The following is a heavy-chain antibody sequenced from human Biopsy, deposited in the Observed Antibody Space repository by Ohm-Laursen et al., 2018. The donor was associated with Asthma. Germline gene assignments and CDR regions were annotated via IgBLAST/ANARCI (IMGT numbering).Heavy chain of an antibody. Sequence: PGTLSLTCTVSPGSISDYYWNWIRQFPGKGLEWIGYVYSTGSTRYNPSLKSRVTISVDTSINQVSLRLSSVTAADTAMYYCARATSTWSQSGPHYFDHWGQGALVTVSS. V-gene: IGHV4-59*01. D-gene: IGHD6-13*01. J-gene: IGHJ4*02. CDR1: PGSISDYY. CDR3: ARATSTWSQSGPHYFDH. CDR2: VYSTGST.